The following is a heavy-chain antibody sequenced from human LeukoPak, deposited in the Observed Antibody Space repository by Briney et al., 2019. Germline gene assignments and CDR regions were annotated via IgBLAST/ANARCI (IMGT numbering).Heavy chain of an antibody. D-gene: IGHD6-19*01. CDR3: ARDQGSDWSLPFDY. V-gene: IGHV3-21*01. Sequence: GRSLRLSCAASGFTFSYYSMNWVRQAPGKGLEWVSSISSGSSYIYYADSVKGRFTISRDNAKNSLYLQMNSLRAEDTAVYYCARDQGSDWSLPFDYWGQGTLVTVSS. CDR1: GFTFSYYS. J-gene: IGHJ4*02. CDR2: ISSGSSYI.